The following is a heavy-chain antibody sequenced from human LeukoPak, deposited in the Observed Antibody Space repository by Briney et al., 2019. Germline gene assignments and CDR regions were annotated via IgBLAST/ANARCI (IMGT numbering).Heavy chain of an antibody. CDR1: GYTFINNY. V-gene: IGHV1-46*01. CDR3: ARGVYGSGSYYND. Sequence: GASVKVSCKASGYTFINNYMHWARQAPGQGLEWMGMINPTNGATNYAQKFQGRVTITRDTSASTAYMELSSLRSEDTAVYYCARGVYGSGSYYNDWGQGTLVTVSS. D-gene: IGHD3-10*01. J-gene: IGHJ4*02. CDR2: INPTNGAT.